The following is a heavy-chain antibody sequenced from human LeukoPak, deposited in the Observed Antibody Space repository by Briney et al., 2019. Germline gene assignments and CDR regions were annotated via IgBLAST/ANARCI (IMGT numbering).Heavy chain of an antibody. D-gene: IGHD3-22*01. V-gene: IGHV1-2*02. CDR3: ARDYAEVVVTTRGQIDY. Sequence: GASVKVSCKASGYTFTGYYMHWVRQAPGQGLEWMGWINPNSGGTNYAQKFQGRVTMTRDTSISTAYMELSRLRSDDTAVYYCARDYAEVVVTTRGQIDYWGQGTLVTVSS. CDR1: GYTFTGYY. CDR2: INPNSGGT. J-gene: IGHJ4*02.